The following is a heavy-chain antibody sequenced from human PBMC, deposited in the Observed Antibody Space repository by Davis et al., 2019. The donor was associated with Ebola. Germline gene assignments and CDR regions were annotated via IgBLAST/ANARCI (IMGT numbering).Heavy chain of an antibody. CDR3: ARDLNDFWTDSLYYYYYMDV. J-gene: IGHJ6*03. D-gene: IGHD3/OR15-3a*01. CDR2: IHHSRGT. V-gene: IGHV4-39*06. CDR1: GGSITSGDYS. Sequence: SETLSPTCTVSGGSITSGDYSWGWIRHPPGKGLQWIGYIHHSRGTYYNSSLRSRLTISLATSKNQFPLKLSSVTAADTAVYYCARDLNDFWTDSLYYYYYMDVWGKGTTVTVSS.